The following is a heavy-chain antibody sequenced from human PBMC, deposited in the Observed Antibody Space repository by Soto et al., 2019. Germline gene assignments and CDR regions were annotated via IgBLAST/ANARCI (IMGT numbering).Heavy chain of an antibody. V-gene: IGHV3-11*01. CDR2: IHRTGSPV. CDR1: GFSFTDFY. D-gene: IGHD1-20*01. Sequence: GGSLRLSCATSGFSFTDFYMVWIRQAPGKGLEWISYIHRTGSPVYYAESVQGRFTVSRDNAQTSLSLQRNSLRAEDTAVYFCARLFYNWNSWVASWGRGTLVTVS. CDR3: ARLFYNWNSWVAS. J-gene: IGHJ4*02.